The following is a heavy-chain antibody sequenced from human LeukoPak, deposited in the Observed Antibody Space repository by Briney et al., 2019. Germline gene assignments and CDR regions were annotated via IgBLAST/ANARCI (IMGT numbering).Heavy chain of an antibody. CDR2: IYYTGST. CDR3: ARGKASSSWYAPPAFDI. Sequence: PSETLSLTCTVSGGSISSSSYYWGWIRQPPGKGLEWIGSIYYTGSTYYNPSLKSRVTISVDTSKNQFSLKLSSVTAADTAVYYCARGKASSSWYAPPAFDIWGQGTMVTVSS. D-gene: IGHD6-13*01. V-gene: IGHV4-39*01. CDR1: GGSISSSSYY. J-gene: IGHJ3*02.